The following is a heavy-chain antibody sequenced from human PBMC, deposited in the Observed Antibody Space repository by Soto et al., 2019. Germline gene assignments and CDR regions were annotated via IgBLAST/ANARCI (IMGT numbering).Heavy chain of an antibody. CDR1: GYTFTNYG. CDR3: ARGSSGYFGGHFDY. J-gene: IGHJ4*02. V-gene: IGHV1-18*04. CDR2: ISAYNGNT. D-gene: IGHD3-22*01. Sequence: GASVKVSCKASGYTFTNYGMSWVRQAPGQGLEWMGWISAYNGNTNYAQKVQGRVTMTTDTSTSTAYMELRSLRSEDTAVYYCARGSSGYFGGHFDYWGQGTMVTVSS.